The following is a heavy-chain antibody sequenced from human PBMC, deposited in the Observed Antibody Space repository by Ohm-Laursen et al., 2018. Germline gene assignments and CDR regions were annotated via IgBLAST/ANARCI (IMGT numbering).Heavy chain of an antibody. CDR1: GFSFSIGGVG. Sequence: TQTLTLTCTFSGFSFSIGGVGVGWIRQSPGKALEWLALIYWNDDQRYSPSLKSRLTITKDTSNNQVVLTMTNMDPVDTATYYCALSWGSNGWSNREDYWGQGTLVTVSS. CDR2: IYWNDDQ. J-gene: IGHJ4*02. V-gene: IGHV2-5*01. D-gene: IGHD6-19*01. CDR3: ALSWGSNGWSNREDY.